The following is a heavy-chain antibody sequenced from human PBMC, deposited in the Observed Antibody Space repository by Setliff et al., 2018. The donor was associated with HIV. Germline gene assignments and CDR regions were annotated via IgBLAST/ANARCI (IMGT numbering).Heavy chain of an antibody. CDR3: ARTAGYYDPYYYFDY. J-gene: IGHJ4*02. V-gene: IGHV1-18*01. CDR2: ISAYNGNT. D-gene: IGHD3-22*01. Sequence: ASVKVSCKASSYTFTSYGISWVRQAPGQGLEWMGWISAYNGNTNYAQKLQGRVTMTTDTSTSTAYMELRSLRSDDTAVYYCARTAGYYDPYYYFDYWGQRTLVTVSS. CDR1: SYTFTSYG.